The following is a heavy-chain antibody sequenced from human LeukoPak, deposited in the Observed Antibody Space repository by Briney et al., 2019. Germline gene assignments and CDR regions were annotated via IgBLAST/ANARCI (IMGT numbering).Heavy chain of an antibody. V-gene: IGHV3-53*01. D-gene: IGHD4-17*01. CDR3: ARARYGDYRLLYYYYGMDV. CDR1: GFTVSSNY. CDR2: IYSGGST. J-gene: IGHJ6*02. Sequence: PGGSLRLSCAASGFTVSSNYMSWVRQAPGKGLEWVSVIYSGGSTYYADSVKGRFTISRDNSKNTLYLQMNSLSAEDTAVYYCARARYGDYRLLYYYYGMDVWGQGTTVTVSS.